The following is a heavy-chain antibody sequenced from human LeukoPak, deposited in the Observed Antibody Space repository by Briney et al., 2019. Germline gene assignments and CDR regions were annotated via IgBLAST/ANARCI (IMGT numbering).Heavy chain of an antibody. CDR1: GFTFSRYG. Sequence: GRTLRLSCVASGFTFSRYGMHWVRQGPGKGLEWLAVISSDESKRNYTDSVKGRFTISRDNSKNMLYLQMNNLRPEDTAVYYCATEEDCSSTRCATFDYWGQGTLVTVSS. CDR2: ISSDESKR. D-gene: IGHD2-2*01. J-gene: IGHJ4*02. CDR3: ATEEDCSSTRCATFDY. V-gene: IGHV3-30*03.